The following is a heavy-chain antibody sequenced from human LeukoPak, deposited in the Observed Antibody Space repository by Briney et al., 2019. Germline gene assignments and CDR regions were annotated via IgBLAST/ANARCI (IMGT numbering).Heavy chain of an antibody. CDR3: AKELGYNPPAAFDY. CDR1: GFTFDDYA. J-gene: IGHJ4*02. V-gene: IGHV3-9*01. Sequence: GGSLRLSCAASGFTFDDYAMHWVRHAPGKGLEWVSGISWNSGGIGYADSVKGRFTISRDNAKNSLYLQMNSLRAEDTALYYCAKELGYNPPAAFDYWGQGTLVTVSS. CDR2: ISWNSGGI. D-gene: IGHD5-24*01.